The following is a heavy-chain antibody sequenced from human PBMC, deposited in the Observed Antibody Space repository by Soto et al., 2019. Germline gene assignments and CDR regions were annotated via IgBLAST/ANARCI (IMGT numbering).Heavy chain of an antibody. D-gene: IGHD2-8*01. CDR2: IDGDSGNT. V-gene: IGHV1-2*04. CDR3: ARTQNNGRAWVYGMDV. Sequence: QVQLVQSGAEVKKPGASVKVSCKASGYTFTNYYIHWVRQAPGQGLEWMGWIDGDSGNTKDAQKFQGWVTMARDTSINTAYMELSRLTSADTAVYYCARTQNNGRAWVYGMDVWGQGTTVTVSS. CDR1: GYTFTNYY. J-gene: IGHJ6*02.